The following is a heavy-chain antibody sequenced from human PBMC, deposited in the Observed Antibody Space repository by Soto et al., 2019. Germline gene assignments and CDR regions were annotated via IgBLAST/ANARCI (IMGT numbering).Heavy chain of an antibody. D-gene: IGHD2-2*01. Sequence: PSETLSLTCTVSGGSISSGGNWWTWIRQHPGKGLEWIGYIYYSGSTYYNPSLKSRVTISVDTSKNQFSLKLSSVTAADTAVYYCARGRSSTSPYPIGYWGQGTLVTVSS. CDR1: GGSISSGGNW. CDR2: IYYSGST. V-gene: IGHV4-31*03. CDR3: ARGRSSTSPYPIGY. J-gene: IGHJ4*02.